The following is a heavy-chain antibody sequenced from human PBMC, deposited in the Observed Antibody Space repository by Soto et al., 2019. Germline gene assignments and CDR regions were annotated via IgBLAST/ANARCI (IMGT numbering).Heavy chain of an antibody. D-gene: IGHD3-3*01. Sequence: QVQLVQSGAEVKKPGASVRVSCKAPRDTFTSYYINWVRQAPGQGLEWMGIINPHCGSTIYAQQFRGRVTMTRDTSTSTVYMDLKSLTSEDTDFYYCARSSGGNFGIIIEGTNWSAPWGQGTLVTVSS. CDR2: INPHCGST. J-gene: IGHJ5*02. CDR1: RDTFTSYY. CDR3: ARSSGGNFGIIIEGTNWSAP. V-gene: IGHV1-46*01.